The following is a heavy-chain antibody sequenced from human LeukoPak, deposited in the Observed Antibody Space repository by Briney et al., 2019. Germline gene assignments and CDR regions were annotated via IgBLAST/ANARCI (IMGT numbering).Heavy chain of an antibody. CDR2: INPNSGGT. D-gene: IGHD6-6*01. J-gene: IGHJ3*02. V-gene: IGHV1-2*02. Sequence: ASVKVSCKASGYTFTGYYMHWVQQAPGQGLEWMGWINPNSGGTNYAQKFQGRVTMTRDTSISTAYMELSRLRSDDSAVYYCARDLGDSSSSAFDIWGQGTMVTVSS. CDR3: ARDLGDSSSSAFDI. CDR1: GYTFTGYY.